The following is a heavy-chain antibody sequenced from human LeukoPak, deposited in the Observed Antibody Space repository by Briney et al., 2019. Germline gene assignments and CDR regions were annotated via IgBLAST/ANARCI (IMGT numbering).Heavy chain of an antibody. CDR1: GGSISTYY. V-gene: IGHV4-59*01. CDR2: IYYSGSA. CDR3: ARDPYASGGIDY. Sequence: SETLSLTCTVSGGSISTYYWSWIRQPPGKGLEWIGYIYYSGSANYNPSLKSRVTISVDTSKNQFSLKLSSVTAADTAVYYCARDPYASGGIDYWGQGTLVTVSS. J-gene: IGHJ4*02. D-gene: IGHD3-10*01.